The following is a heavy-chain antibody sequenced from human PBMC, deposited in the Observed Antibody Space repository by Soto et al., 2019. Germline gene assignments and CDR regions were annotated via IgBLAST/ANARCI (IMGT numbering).Heavy chain of an antibody. CDR2: INHSGST. J-gene: IGHJ4*02. CDR1: GGSFSGYY. CDR3: ARARIVAVPAATAVDY. V-gene: IGHV4-34*01. D-gene: IGHD2-2*01. Sequence: QVQLQQWGAGLLKPSETLSLTCAVYGGSFSGYYWSWIRQPPGKGLEWIGEINHSGSTNYNPSLTSRVTISVDTSKNQFSLKLSYVTGADTAVYYGARARIVAVPAATAVDYWGQGTMVTVSS.